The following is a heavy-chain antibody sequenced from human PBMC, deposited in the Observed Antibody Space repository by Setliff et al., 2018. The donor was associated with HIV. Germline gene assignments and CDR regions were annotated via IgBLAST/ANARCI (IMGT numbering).Heavy chain of an antibody. J-gene: IGHJ4*02. CDR1: GGSLSGYH. V-gene: IGHV4-34*09. Sequence: SETLSLTCAVYGGSLSGYHWNWIRQPPGKGLEWIGYITYSGSAYYNPSLKSRVTISIDTSNNQISLRLSSVTAADTAMYYCVRDDYGYNGKGFDYWGPGTLVTVSS. CDR3: VRDDYGYNGKGFDY. CDR2: ITYSGSA. D-gene: IGHD4-17*01.